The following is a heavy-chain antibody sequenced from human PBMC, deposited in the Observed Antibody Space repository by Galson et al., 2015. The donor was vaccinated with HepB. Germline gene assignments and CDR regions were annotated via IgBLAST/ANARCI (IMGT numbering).Heavy chain of an antibody. CDR2: ISSSSSTI. Sequence: SLRLSCAASGFTFSSYSMNWVRQAPGKGLEWVSYISSSSSTIYYADSVKGRFTISRDNAKNSLYLQMNSLRAEDTAVYYCARDLGYDYGGNSDAFDIWGQGTMVTVSS. D-gene: IGHD4-23*01. J-gene: IGHJ3*02. V-gene: IGHV3-48*01. CDR3: ARDLGYDYGGNSDAFDI. CDR1: GFTFSSYS.